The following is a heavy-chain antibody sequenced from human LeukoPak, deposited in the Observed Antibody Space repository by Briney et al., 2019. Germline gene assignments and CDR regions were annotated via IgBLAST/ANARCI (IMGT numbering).Heavy chain of an antibody. CDR1: GGSFSGYY. Sequence: PSETLSLTCAVYGGSFSGYYWSWIRQPPGKGLEWIGEINHSGSTNYNPSLKSRVTISADTSKNQFSLKLSSVTAADTAVYYCARVPYGDYPPNYYYYYMDVWGKGTTVTVSS. V-gene: IGHV4-34*01. J-gene: IGHJ6*03. CDR3: ARVPYGDYPPNYYYYYMDV. D-gene: IGHD4-17*01. CDR2: INHSGST.